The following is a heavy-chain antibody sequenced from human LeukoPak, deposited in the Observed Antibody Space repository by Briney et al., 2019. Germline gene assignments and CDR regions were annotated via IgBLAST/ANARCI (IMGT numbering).Heavy chain of an antibody. V-gene: IGHV3-20*04. CDR2: INWNGGST. J-gene: IGHJ6*03. D-gene: IGHD5-18*01. CDR3: ARDEGYTYGNFHYYYMDV. Sequence: GGSLRLSCAASGFTFDDYAMHWVRQAPGKGLEWVSGINWNGGSTGYADSVKGRFTISRDNAKNSLYLQMNSLRAEDTAVYYCARDEGYTYGNFHYYYMDVWGKGTTVTVSS. CDR1: GFTFDDYA.